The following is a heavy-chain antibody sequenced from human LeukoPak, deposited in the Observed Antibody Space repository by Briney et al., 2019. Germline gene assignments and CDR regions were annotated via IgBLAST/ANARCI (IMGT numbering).Heavy chain of an antibody. CDR1: GFTVSSNY. CDR3: AKAYSGSRGYYFDY. D-gene: IGHD1-26*01. V-gene: IGHV3-53*01. Sequence: GGSLRLSCAASGFTVSSNYMSWVRQAPGKGLEWVSVIHSGGSTYYADSVKGRFTISRDNSKNTLYLQMNSLRAEDTAVYYCAKAYSGSRGYYFDYWGQGTLVTVSS. J-gene: IGHJ4*02. CDR2: IHSGGST.